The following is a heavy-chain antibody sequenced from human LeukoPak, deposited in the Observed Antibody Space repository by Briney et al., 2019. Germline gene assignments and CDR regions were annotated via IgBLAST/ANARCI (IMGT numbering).Heavy chain of an antibody. CDR3: ARRSPDDSVFDH. D-gene: IGHD2-15*01. CDR1: GFMFSNYW. V-gene: IGHV3-7*01. CDR2: IKREGSDK. Sequence: GGSLRLSCAASGFMFSNYWMTWVRQAPGKGLEWVANIKREGSDKHYVEPVKGRLTISRDNAKNLLYLQMNSLRAEDTAVYSCARRSPDDSVFDHWGQGTLVTVSS. J-gene: IGHJ4*02.